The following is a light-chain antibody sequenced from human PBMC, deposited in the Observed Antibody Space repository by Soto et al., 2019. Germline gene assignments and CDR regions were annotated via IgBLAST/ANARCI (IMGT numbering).Light chain of an antibody. CDR3: LLYYGGAHLV. CDR2: TTN. Sequence: QTVVTQEPSLTVSQGGTVTLTCASNTGAVTSGNYASWFQQKPGQAPRTLIYTTNNKHSWTPARFSGSLLGDKAALTVSGVQPEDEADYYCLLYYGGAHLVFGGGTKLTVL. V-gene: IGLV7-43*01. CDR1: TGAVTSGNY. J-gene: IGLJ3*02.